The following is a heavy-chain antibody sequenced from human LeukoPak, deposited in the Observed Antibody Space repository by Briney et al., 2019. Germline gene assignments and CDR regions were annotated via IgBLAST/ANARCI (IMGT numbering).Heavy chain of an antibody. CDR2: INPNSGGT. V-gene: IGHV1-2*02. Sequence: ASVKVSCKASGYTFTGYYMHWVRQAPGQGLEWMGWINPNSGGTNYAQKFQGRVTMTRDTSISTAYMELSRLRSGDTAVYYCARDPTDYDFWSGYYPWSYGSGSYYKNWGQGTLVTVSS. CDR1: GYTFTGYY. CDR3: ARDPTDYDFWSGYYPWSYGSGSYYKN. D-gene: IGHD3-3*01. J-gene: IGHJ4*02.